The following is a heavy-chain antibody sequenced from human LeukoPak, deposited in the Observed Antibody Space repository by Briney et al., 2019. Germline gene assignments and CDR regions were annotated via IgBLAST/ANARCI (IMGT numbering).Heavy chain of an antibody. D-gene: IGHD1-26*01. CDR1: GFTFRNYA. CDR2: ISGSGGST. Sequence: GGSLRLSWAASGFTFRNYAMHWVRQAPGKGLEWVSAISGSGGSTYYADSVKGRFTISRDNSNNTLYLQMNSLRAEDTAVYYCAKGSGSYLSPLYYFGYWGQGTLVTVSS. CDR3: AKGSGSYLSPLYYFGY. J-gene: IGHJ4*02. V-gene: IGHV3-23*01.